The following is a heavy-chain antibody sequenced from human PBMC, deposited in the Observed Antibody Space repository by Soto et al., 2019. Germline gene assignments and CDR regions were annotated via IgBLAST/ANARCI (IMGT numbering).Heavy chain of an antibody. CDR3: ARAVLYSSSSGHFDY. CDR2: IIPIFGTA. CDR1: GGTFSSYA. Sequence: QVQLVQSGAEVKKPGSSVKVSCKASGGTFSSYAISWVRQAPGQGLEWMGGIIPIFGTANYAQKFQGRVTFTADESTSTAYMELSSLRSEDKAGYYCARAVLYSSSSGHFDYWGQGTLVTVSS. D-gene: IGHD6-6*01. J-gene: IGHJ4*02. V-gene: IGHV1-69*12.